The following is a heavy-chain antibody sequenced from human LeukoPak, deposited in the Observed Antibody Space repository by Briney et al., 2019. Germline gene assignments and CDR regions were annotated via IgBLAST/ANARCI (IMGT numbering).Heavy chain of an antibody. V-gene: IGHV3-13*01. CDR3: ARATVIGNAPVPGYMDV. Sequence: QPGGSLRLSCAASGFTLSTYDMHWVRQVSGKGLEWVSSIGTIGDTFYPGSVKGRFTISRENAKNSLYLQMNGLRAGDTAVYYCARATVIGNAPVPGYMDVWGKGTTVTVSS. D-gene: IGHD2-21*01. CDR2: IGTIGDT. J-gene: IGHJ6*03. CDR1: GFTLSTYD.